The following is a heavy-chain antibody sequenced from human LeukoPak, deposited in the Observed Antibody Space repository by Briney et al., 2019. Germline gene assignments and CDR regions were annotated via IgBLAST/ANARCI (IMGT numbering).Heavy chain of an antibody. V-gene: IGHV4-61*02. CDR1: GRSITSGRYY. CDR2: LYTNDIT. D-gene: IGHD2-21*02. J-gene: IGHJ6*03. CDR3: ARGVVTDDYYMDV. Sequence: PSETLSLTCSVSGRSITSGRYYWTWIRKPAGKGLEWIGRLYTNDITNYDPSLESRVSISVDTSKSQFYLQLTSVTAADTAVYFCARGVVTDDYYMDVWGKGITVIVSS.